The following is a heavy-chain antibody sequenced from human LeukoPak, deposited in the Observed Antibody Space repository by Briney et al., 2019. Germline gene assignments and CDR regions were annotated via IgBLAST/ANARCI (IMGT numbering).Heavy chain of an antibody. V-gene: IGHV4-39*07. Sequence: PSETLSLTCTVSGGSISSGSYYWSWIRQPPGKGLEWIGEINHSGSTNYNPSLKSRVTLSLDTSKNQFSLNLTSVTAADTAVYYCAETGEISSIWGRGTMVTVSS. J-gene: IGHJ3*02. CDR3: AETGEISSI. CDR2: INHSGST. D-gene: IGHD1-14*01. CDR1: GGSISSGSYY.